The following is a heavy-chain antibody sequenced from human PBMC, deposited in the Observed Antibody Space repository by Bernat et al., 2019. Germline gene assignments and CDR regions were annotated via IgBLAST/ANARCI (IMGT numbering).Heavy chain of an antibody. Sequence: QVQLVQSGAEVKKPGASVKVSCKASGYTFTSYAMHWVRQAPGQSLEWMGWINAGNGNTKYSQKFQGRVTITRDTSASTAYMELSSLRSEDTAVYYCARGSASAPPLSPSSRVRIPSRYSCM. CDR3: ARGSASAPPLSPSSRVRIPSRYSCM. J-gene: IGHJ6*01. CDR1: GYTFTSYA. CDR2: INAGNGNT. D-gene: IGHD1-26*01. V-gene: IGHV1-3*01.